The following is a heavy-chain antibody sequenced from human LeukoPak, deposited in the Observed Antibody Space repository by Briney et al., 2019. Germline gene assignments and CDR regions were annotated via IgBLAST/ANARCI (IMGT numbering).Heavy chain of an antibody. J-gene: IGHJ4*02. CDR3: ARGPHDYGDYGVDY. Sequence: SQTLSLTCTVSGSSISSGGYYWSWIRQHPGKGLEWIGYIYYSGSTYYNPSLKSRVTISVDTSKNQFSLKLSSVTAADTAVYYCARGPHDYGDYGVDYWGQGTLVTVSS. CDR2: IYYSGST. CDR1: GSSISSGGYY. V-gene: IGHV4-31*03. D-gene: IGHD4-17*01.